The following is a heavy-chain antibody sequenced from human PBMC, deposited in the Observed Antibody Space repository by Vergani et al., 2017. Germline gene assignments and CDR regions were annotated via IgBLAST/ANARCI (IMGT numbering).Heavy chain of an antibody. CDR1: GFTFSDYY. CDR2: ISSSSSYT. J-gene: IGHJ6*02. CDR3: ARVEGYCSGGSCYPMYYYGMXV. Sequence: QVQLVESGGGLVKPGGSLRLSCAASGFTFSDYYMSWIRQAPGKGLEWVSYISSSSSYTNYADSVKGRFTISRDNAKNSLYLQMNSLRAEDTAVYYCARVEGYCSGGSCYPMYYYGMXVWGQGP. D-gene: IGHD2-15*01. V-gene: IGHV3-11*05.